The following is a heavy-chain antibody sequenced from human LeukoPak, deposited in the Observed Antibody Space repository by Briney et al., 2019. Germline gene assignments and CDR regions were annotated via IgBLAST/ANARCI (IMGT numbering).Heavy chain of an antibody. CDR2: IYYSGST. J-gene: IGHJ3*02. CDR3: ARRAGSTSGDAFDI. CDR1: GGSISSGGYY. V-gene: IGHV4-31*03. Sequence: SETLSLTCTVSGGSISSGGYYWGWIRQHPGKGPEWIGYIYYSGSTYYSPSLKSRLTISVDTSKNQFSLKLTSVTAADTALYYCARRAGSTSGDAFDIWGQGTMVAVSS. D-gene: IGHD2-2*01.